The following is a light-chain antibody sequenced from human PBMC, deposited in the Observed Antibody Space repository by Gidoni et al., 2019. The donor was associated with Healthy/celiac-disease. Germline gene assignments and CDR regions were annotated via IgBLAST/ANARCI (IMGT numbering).Light chain of an antibody. CDR1: SSDVGGYNY. CDR2: DVS. CDR3: SSYTSSSTFWV. V-gene: IGLV2-14*01. J-gene: IGLJ3*02. Sequence: QSALTQPASVSGSPGQSLTISCTGTSSDVGGYNYVSWYQQHPGKAPKLMIYDVSNRPSGVSNRFSGSKSGNTASLTISGLQAEDEADYYCSSYTSSSTFWVFGGGTKLTVL.